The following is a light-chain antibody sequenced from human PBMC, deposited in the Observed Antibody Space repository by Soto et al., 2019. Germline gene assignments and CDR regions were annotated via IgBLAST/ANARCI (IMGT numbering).Light chain of an antibody. J-gene: IGKJ5*01. CDR3: QQLDTFPRIN. CDR2: AAS. V-gene: IGKV1-9*01. Sequence: DIRLTQSPPSLSASVGDRVTISCRASQSISTYLMWYQQKPGKAPKLLIFAASTLQSGVSSRFGGSGSGTEFTLTIRSLQPEDFATYYCQQLDTFPRINFGQGTRREIK. CDR1: QSISTY.